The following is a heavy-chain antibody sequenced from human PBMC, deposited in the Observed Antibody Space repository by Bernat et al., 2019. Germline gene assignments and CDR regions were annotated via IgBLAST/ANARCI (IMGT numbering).Heavy chain of an antibody. V-gene: IGHV4-39*01. J-gene: IGHJ5*02. D-gene: IGHD3-10*01. CDR2: VYYSGST. CDR1: GDSLSSSSFY. Sequence: QLQLQESGPGLVKPSETLSLTCTVSGDSLSSSSFYWDWIRQPPGKGLEWIGSVYYSGSTYYNPSLKSRVTISVDTSKNQFSLKLSSVTAPDTAVYYCARHERELARYKWFDAWGQGTLVTVSS. CDR3: ARHERELARYKWFDA.